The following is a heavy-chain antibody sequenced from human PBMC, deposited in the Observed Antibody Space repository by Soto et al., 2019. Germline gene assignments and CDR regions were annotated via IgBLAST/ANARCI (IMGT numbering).Heavy chain of an antibody. CDR2: VFYNGDT. CDR3: ARHAYNGYHHL. Sequence: QLQLQESGPGLVKPSETLSLTCTVSGGSIHSTTYYWGWIRQPPGKGLEWIGSVFYNGDTWYIPSLRGRLTMFIDTSKNQYSLQLTSVTAADTAIYYCARHAYNGYHHLWGQGTLVTVSS. CDR1: GGSIHSTTYY. D-gene: IGHD2-8*01. J-gene: IGHJ5*02. V-gene: IGHV4-39*01.